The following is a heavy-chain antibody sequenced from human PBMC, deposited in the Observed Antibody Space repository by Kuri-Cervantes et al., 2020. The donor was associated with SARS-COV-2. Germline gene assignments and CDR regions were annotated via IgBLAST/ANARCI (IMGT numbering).Heavy chain of an antibody. D-gene: IGHD3-3*01. Sequence: LRLSCAVSGVSVTGGTYYWAWIRQPAGKGLEWIGRIYTSGSTNYNPSLKSRVTMSVDTSKNQFSLKLSSVTAADTAVYYCARQTSGYITSAHQYWGQGTLVTVSS. CDR2: IYTSGST. V-gene: IGHV4-61*02. CDR3: ARQTSGYITSAHQY. J-gene: IGHJ1*01. CDR1: GVSVTGGTYY.